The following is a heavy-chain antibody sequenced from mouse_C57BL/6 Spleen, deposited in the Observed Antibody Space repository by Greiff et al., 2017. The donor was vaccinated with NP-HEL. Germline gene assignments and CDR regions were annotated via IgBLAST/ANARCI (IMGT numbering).Heavy chain of an antibody. CDR2: ISYDGSN. Sequence: ESGPGLVKPSQSLSLTCSVTGYSITSGYYWNWIRQFPGNKLEWMGYISYDGSNNYNPSLKNRISITRDTSKNQFFLKLNSVTTEDTATYYCASKLGRGYFDYWGQGTTLTVSS. CDR1: GYSITSGYY. V-gene: IGHV3-6*01. CDR3: ASKLGRGYFDY. D-gene: IGHD4-1*01. J-gene: IGHJ2*01.